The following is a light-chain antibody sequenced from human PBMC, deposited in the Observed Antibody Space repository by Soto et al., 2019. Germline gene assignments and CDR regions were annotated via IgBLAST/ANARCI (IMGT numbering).Light chain of an antibody. CDR1: QSLLHKNGNNY. CDR2: MGF. V-gene: IGKV2-28*01. Sequence: DIVMTQSPLSLPVTPGEAASISCRSSQSLLHKNGNNYFNWYLQKPGQSPQLLIYMGFKRASGVPDRFSGSGSGTDFTLKITRVEAEDAGVYYCMQALQTHRTFGQGTKVEIK. CDR3: MQALQTHRT. J-gene: IGKJ1*01.